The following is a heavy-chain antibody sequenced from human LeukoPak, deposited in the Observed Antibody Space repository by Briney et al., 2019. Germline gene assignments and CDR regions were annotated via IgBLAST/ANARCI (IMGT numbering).Heavy chain of an antibody. CDR2: LYYSGST. CDR3: ARLLTISRVVINWLDP. D-gene: IGHD3-3*01. J-gene: IGHJ5*02. Sequence: PSETLSLTCTVSGGSFSSSSYYWGWLRQPPGRGLEWIGSLYYSGSTYYNPSLNSRATLSVDTSKSQCSLKLSSVTAADTAVYYWARLLTISRVVINWLDPWGKGTRVTVPS. V-gene: IGHV4-39*07. CDR1: GGSFSSSSYY.